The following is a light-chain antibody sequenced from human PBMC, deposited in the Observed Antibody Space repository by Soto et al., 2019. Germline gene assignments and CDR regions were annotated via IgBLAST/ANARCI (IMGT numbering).Light chain of an antibody. J-gene: IGLJ1*01. V-gene: IGLV2-14*01. Sequence: QSALTQPASVSGSPGQSITISCTGTSSDVGGYNYLSWYQQHPGKAPKLMIYEVSNRPSGVSNRFSGSKSGNTASLTISGHQAEDESDYYCSSYTSSRTYVFGTGTKLTVL. CDR1: SSDVGGYNY. CDR3: SSYTSSRTYV. CDR2: EVS.